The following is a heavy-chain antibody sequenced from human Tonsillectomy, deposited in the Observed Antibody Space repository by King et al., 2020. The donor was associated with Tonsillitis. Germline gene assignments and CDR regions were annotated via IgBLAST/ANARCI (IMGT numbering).Heavy chain of an antibody. CDR3: AGHMVATSLDAFDI. V-gene: IGHV4-39*01. CDR2: FYYSGST. D-gene: IGHD5-12*01. Sequence: LQLQESGPGLVRPSETLSLTCTVSGGSITSNTSYWGWIRQSPGKGLEYIGSFYYSGSTYYNLSLKSRVSISVDTSKNQFSLKVNSVTAADTAVYYCAGHMVATSLDAFDIWGQGTMVTVSS. CDR1: GGSITSNTSY. J-gene: IGHJ3*02.